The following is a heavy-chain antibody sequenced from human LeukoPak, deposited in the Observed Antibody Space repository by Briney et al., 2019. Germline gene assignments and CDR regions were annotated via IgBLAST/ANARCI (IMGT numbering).Heavy chain of an antibody. V-gene: IGHV3-30*18. J-gene: IGHJ3*02. Sequence: PGRSLRLSCAASGFTFSSYGMHWVRQAPGKGLEWVAVILYDGSKKDYVDFVKGRFTISRDNSKNTLYLQMNSLRAEDTAVYYCAKGYCGGDCYDAFDIWGQGTMVTVSS. D-gene: IGHD2-21*02. CDR3: AKGYCGGDCYDAFDI. CDR1: GFTFSSYG. CDR2: ILYDGSKK.